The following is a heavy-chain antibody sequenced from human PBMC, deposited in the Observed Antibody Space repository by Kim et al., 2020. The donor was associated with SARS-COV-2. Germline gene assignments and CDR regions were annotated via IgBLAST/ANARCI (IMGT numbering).Heavy chain of an antibody. Sequence: ASVKVSCKASGYTFTSYAMNWVRQAPGQGLEWMGWINTNTGNPTYAQGFTGRFVFSLDTSVSTAYLQISSLKAEDTAVYYCAREFDGDYVNWFDPWGQGTLVTVSS. J-gene: IGHJ5*02. CDR1: GYTFTSYA. CDR2: INTNTGNP. V-gene: IGHV7-4-1*02. D-gene: IGHD4-17*01. CDR3: AREFDGDYVNWFDP.